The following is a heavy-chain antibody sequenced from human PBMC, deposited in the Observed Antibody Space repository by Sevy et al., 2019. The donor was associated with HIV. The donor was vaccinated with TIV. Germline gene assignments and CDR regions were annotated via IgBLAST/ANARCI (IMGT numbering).Heavy chain of an antibody. J-gene: IGHJ3*02. CDR3: AQDIGNYYDSYGFDAFDI. D-gene: IGHD3-22*01. CDR2: INWNSGYI. CDR1: GFTFDDYA. V-gene: IGHV3-9*01. Sequence: GGSLRLSCAASGFTFDDYAMHWVRQAPGKGLEWVSGINWNSGYIAYADSVKGRFTISRDNAKNSLYLQMNSLRTEDTALYYCAQDIGNYYDSYGFDAFDIWGQGTMVTVSS.